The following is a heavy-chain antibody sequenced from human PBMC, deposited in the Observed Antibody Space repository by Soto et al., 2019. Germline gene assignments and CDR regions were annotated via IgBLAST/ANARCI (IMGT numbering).Heavy chain of an antibody. J-gene: IGHJ4*02. Sequence: SETMSLTCAVHGGSFSGYYRTWIRQPTGTGLEWIGEINHSGSTNYNPSLKSRVTISVDTSKNQFSLKLTSVTAADTSVDCCAGDKINCLCYCWRQGSLGTVSS. D-gene: IGHD2-21*01. CDR2: INHSGST. CDR3: AGDKINCLCYC. V-gene: IGHV4-34*01. CDR1: GGSFSGYY.